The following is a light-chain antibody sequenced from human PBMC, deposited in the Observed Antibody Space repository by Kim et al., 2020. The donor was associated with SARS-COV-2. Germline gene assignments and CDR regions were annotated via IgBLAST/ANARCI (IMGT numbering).Light chain of an antibody. Sequence: AHVGDRITTTCQESQDISKNLNWYQKRQGKAPKILIYNASSWEPGVPPRLNGGGCGTDFTFTISSLQPEDIETYYSQQYDNLPLTFGGGTKVDIK. CDR2: NAS. V-gene: IGKV1-33*01. CDR3: QQYDNLPLT. CDR1: QDISKN. J-gene: IGKJ4*01.